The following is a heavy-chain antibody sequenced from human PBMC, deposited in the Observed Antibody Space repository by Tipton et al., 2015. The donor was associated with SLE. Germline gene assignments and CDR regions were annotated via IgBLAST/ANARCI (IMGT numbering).Heavy chain of an antibody. CDR1: GCSISSSGYS. CDR3: ASRGVPDAFDI. J-gene: IGHJ3*02. V-gene: IGHV4-30-2*01. Sequence: TLSLTCAVSGCSISSSGYSWSWIRQPPGKGLEWIGYIYHSGSTYYNPSLKSRVTISVDRSKNQFSLKLSSVTAADTAVYYCASRGVPDAFDIWGQGIMVTVSS. D-gene: IGHD3-10*01. CDR2: IYHSGST.